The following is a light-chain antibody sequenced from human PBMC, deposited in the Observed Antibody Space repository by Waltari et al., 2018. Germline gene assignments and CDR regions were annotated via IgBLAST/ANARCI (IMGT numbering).Light chain of an antibody. Sequence: QSALTPPRPVSGSPGQSVTISCHGISSDVGGYNYVSWYHQHPGKAPKLMIYDVSKRASGVPVRFSGSKSGNTASLTISGLQAEDETDYYCCSYAGSYTDVVFGGGTKLTVL. CDR2: DVS. V-gene: IGLV2-11*01. J-gene: IGLJ2*01. CDR1: SSDVGGYNY. CDR3: CSYAGSYTDVV.